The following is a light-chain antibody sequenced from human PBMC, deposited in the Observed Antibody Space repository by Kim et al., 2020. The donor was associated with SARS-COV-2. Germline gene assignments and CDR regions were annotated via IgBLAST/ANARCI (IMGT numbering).Light chain of an antibody. CDR3: QQSYSTPYT. J-gene: IGKJ2*01. Sequence: DIQMTQSPSSLAASVGDRVTITCRASQNINTYLNWFQQKPGKAPKVLIYAASTLQSGVPSGFSGSGSGTDFTLTISSLQPEDFATYYCQQSYSTPYTFGQGTKLEI. CDR2: AAS. CDR1: QNINTY. V-gene: IGKV1-39*01.